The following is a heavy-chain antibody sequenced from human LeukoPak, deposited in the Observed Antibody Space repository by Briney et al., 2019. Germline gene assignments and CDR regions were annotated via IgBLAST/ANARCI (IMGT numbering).Heavy chain of an antibody. V-gene: IGHV1-2*02. CDR3: ARVSRARYCSGGSCYFGLSDPAFDY. CDR2: INPNSGGT. CDR1: GYTFTGYY. Sequence: ASVKVSCKASGYTFTGYYMHWVRQAPGQGLEWMGWINPNSGGTNYAQKFQGRVTMTRDTSISTAYMELSRLRSDDTAVYYCARVSRARYCSGGSCYFGLSDPAFDYWGQGTLVTVSS. D-gene: IGHD2-15*01. J-gene: IGHJ4*02.